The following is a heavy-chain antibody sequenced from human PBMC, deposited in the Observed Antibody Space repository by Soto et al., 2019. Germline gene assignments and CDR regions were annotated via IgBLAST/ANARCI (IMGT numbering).Heavy chain of an antibody. D-gene: IGHD1-26*01. J-gene: IGHJ5*02. CDR3: ARAIVGPTTTGWLDP. Sequence: QVQLVQSGAEVKKPGSSVKVSCKASGGTFSRYAISWVRQAPGQGLDWMGGIIPIFGTANYAQKFQGRVTITADESTSTAYMELSSLRFEDTAVYYCARAIVGPTTTGWLDPWGQGTLVTVSS. V-gene: IGHV1-69*01. CDR2: IIPIFGTA. CDR1: GGTFSRYA.